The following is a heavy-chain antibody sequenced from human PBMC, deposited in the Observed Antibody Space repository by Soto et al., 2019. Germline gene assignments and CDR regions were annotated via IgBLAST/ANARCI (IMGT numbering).Heavy chain of an antibody. CDR3: ARVEVRGVIMAYYYYYYYMDV. V-gene: IGHV4-34*01. Sequence: SETLSLTCAVYGGSFSGYYWSWIRQPPGKGLEWIGEINHSGSTNYNPSLKSRVTISVDTSKNQFSLKLSSVTAADTAVYYCARVEVRGVIMAYYYYYYYMDVWGKGTTVTVSS. J-gene: IGHJ6*03. D-gene: IGHD3-10*01. CDR1: GGSFSGYY. CDR2: INHSGST.